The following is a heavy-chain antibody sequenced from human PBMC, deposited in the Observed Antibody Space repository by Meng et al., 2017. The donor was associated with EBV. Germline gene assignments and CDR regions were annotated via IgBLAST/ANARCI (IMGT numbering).Heavy chain of an antibody. Sequence: QVRLVKSGAQRKKPWASVKVTCKASGYTCTSYGSSWVRQAPGQGLEWMGWISAYNGNTNYAQKLKGRVTMTTDTSTSKAYMELRSLRSDDTAVYYCARDGRLYDTPSPFDYWGQGTLVTVSS. D-gene: IGHD3-22*01. CDR1: GYTCTSYG. CDR3: ARDGRLYDTPSPFDY. V-gene: IGHV1-18*01. CDR2: ISAYNGNT. J-gene: IGHJ4*02.